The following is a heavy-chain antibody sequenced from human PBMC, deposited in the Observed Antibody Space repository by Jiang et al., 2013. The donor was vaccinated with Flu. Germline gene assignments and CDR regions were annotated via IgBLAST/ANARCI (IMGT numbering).Heavy chain of an antibody. CDR1: GGSLSGYY. V-gene: IGHV4-59*01. Sequence: GPGLVKSSETLSLTCTVSGGSLSGYYWNWIRQPPGKGLEWVGYINYSGSTNYNPSLKSRVTISVDTSKNQLSLNLSSVTDADTAVYYRARDPRFCIAGSCYWFDPWGQGTLVTVSS. CDR3: ARDPRFCIAGSCYWFDP. D-gene: IGHD2-15*01. J-gene: IGHJ5*02. CDR2: INYSGST.